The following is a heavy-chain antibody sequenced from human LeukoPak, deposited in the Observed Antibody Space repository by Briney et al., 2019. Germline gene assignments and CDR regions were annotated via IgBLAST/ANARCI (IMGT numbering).Heavy chain of an antibody. V-gene: IGHV3-49*03. CDR1: GFTFGDYA. D-gene: IGHD2-15*01. J-gene: IGHJ4*02. CDR3: TRAVDSVVVAATVPDY. CDR2: IRSKAYGGTT. Sequence: GSLRLSCTASGFTFGDYAMSWFRQAPGKGLEWVGFIRSKAYGGTTEYAASVKGRFTISRDDSKSIAYLQMNSLKTEDTAVYYCTRAVDSVVVAATVPDYWGQGTLVTVSS.